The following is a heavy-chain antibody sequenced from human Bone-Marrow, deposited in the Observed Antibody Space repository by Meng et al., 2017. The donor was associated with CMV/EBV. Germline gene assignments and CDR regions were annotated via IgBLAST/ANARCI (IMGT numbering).Heavy chain of an antibody. J-gene: IGHJ5*02. CDR3: ARSALTYSSNWEGGYNWFDP. CDR1: GFTFSSND. Sequence: GGSLRLSCAASGFTFSSNDMHWVRQTTGKGLEWVSAIGTAGDTYYPGSVKGRFTISRENAKNSFYLQMNSLRAGDTAVYYCARSALTYSSNWEGGYNWFDPWGQGTLVTVSS. V-gene: IGHV3-13*01. D-gene: IGHD6-13*01. CDR2: IGTAGDT.